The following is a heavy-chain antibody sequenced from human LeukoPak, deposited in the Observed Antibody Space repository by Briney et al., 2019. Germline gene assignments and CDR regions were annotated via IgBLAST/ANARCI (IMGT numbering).Heavy chain of an antibody. CDR1: GGSISSYY. D-gene: IGHD5-18*01. CDR2: IYYSGST. J-gene: IGHJ4*02. CDR3: ARRNGYDGGYSYGYTEYYFDY. V-gene: IGHV4-59*08. Sequence: SETLSLTCIVSGGSISSYYWSWIRQPPGKGLEWIGYIYYSGSTNYNPSLKSRVTISVDTSKNQFSLKLSSVAAADTAVYYCARRNGYDGGYSYGYTEYYFDYWGQGTLVTVSS.